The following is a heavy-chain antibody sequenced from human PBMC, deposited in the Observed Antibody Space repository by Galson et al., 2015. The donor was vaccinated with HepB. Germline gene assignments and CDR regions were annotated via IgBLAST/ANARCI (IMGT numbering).Heavy chain of an antibody. CDR3: AVYDFWSGSYLDY. J-gene: IGHJ4*02. CDR1: GFTFSSYS. CDR2: ISSSSSYI. D-gene: IGHD3-3*01. V-gene: IGHV3-21*01. Sequence: SLRLSCAASGFTFSSYSMNWVRQAPGKGLEWVSSISSSSSYIYYADSVKGRFTISRDNAKNSLYLQMNSLRAEDTAVYYCAVYDFWSGSYLDYWGQGTLVTVSS.